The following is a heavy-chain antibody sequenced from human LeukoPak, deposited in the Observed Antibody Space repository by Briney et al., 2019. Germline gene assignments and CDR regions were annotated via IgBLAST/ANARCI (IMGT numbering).Heavy chain of an antibody. CDR2: IYYSGST. J-gene: IGHJ4*02. Sequence: SETLSLTCTVSGGSISNSSYYWGWIRQPPGKGLEWFGSIYYSGSTYYNPSLKSRVTISVDTSKNQFSLKLRSVTVADTAVYYCARVDDGSGYSTDYWGQGTLVTVSS. CDR3: ARVDDGSGYSTDY. V-gene: IGHV4-39*07. D-gene: IGHD3-22*01. CDR1: GGSISNSSYY.